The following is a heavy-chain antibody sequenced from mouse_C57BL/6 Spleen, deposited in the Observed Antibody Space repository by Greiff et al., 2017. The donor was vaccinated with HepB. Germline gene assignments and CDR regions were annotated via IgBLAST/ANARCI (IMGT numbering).Heavy chain of an antibody. D-gene: IGHD2-4*01. J-gene: IGHJ4*01. CDR2: IDPNSGGT. CDR1: GYTFTSYW. CDR3: AREILRLRQDAMDY. V-gene: IGHV1-72*01. Sequence: VQLQQPGAELVKPGASVKLSCKASGYTFTSYWMHWVKQRPGRGLEWIGRIDPNSGGTKYNEKFKSKATLTVDKASSTAYMQLSSLTSEDSAVYDCAREILRLRQDAMDYWGQGTSVTVSS.